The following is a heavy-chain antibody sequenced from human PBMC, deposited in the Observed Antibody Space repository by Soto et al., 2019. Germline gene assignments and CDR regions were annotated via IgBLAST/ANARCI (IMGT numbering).Heavy chain of an antibody. Sequence: GESLKISCKGSGYSFTSYWIGWVRQMPGKGPEWMGIIYPGDSDTRYSPSFQGQVTISADKSISTAYLQWSSLKASDTAMYYCARHLFSSHGPLDYWGQGTLVTVSS. CDR2: IYPGDSDT. J-gene: IGHJ4*02. CDR3: ARHLFSSHGPLDY. CDR1: GYSFTSYW. V-gene: IGHV5-51*01.